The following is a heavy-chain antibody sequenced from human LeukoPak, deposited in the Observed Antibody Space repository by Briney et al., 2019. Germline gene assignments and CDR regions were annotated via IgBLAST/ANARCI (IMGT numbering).Heavy chain of an antibody. D-gene: IGHD3-10*01. Sequence: GGSLRLSCAASGFTFSSYSMNWVRQAPGKGLEWVSSISSSSSYIYYADSVKGRFTISRDNAKNSLYLQMNSLRAEDTAAYYCARDQKGSGSYFYWGQGTLVTVSS. CDR3: ARDQKGSGSYFY. J-gene: IGHJ4*02. V-gene: IGHV3-21*01. CDR1: GFTFSSYS. CDR2: ISSSSSYI.